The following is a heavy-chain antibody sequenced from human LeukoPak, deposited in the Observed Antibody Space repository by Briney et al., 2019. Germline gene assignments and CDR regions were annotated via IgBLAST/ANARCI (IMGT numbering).Heavy chain of an antibody. CDR3: AASSYDFWSGSDY. CDR2: ISGSGGST. Sequence: GGSLRHSCAASGFTFTSYAMSWVREAPGKGLEWVSAISGSGGSTYYADSVKGRFTISRDNSKNTLYLQMNSLRAEDTAVYYCAASSYDFWSGSDYWGQGTLVTVSS. J-gene: IGHJ4*02. D-gene: IGHD3-3*01. V-gene: IGHV3-23*01. CDR1: GFTFTSYA.